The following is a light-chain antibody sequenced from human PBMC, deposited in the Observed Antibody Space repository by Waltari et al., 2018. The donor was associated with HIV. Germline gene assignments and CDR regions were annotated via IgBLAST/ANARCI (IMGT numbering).Light chain of an antibody. CDR3: GTWDSSLRGYV. V-gene: IGLV1-51*01. Sequence: QSVLTQPPSVSAAPGQQVTISCSGSSSNIRSNFVSLYHQLPGTAPHLLVYDNNMRPSGIPYRFSGSKSGASATLGITGLQTGDEADYYCGTWDSSLRGYVFGTGTKVTVL. J-gene: IGLJ1*01. CDR1: SSNIRSNF. CDR2: DNN.